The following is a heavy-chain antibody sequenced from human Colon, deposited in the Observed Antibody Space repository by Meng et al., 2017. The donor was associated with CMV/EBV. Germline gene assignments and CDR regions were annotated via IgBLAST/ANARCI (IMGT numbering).Heavy chain of an antibody. D-gene: IGHD1-26*01. J-gene: IGHJ4*02. CDR3: ARDPSLTWVAKRPDY. V-gene: IGHV3-30*04. CDR2: ISYDGSNK. CDR1: GFTFSNFA. Sequence: GESLKISCAASGFTFSNFAMHWVRQAPGKGLEWVAIISYDGSNKFFAASVKGRFTISRDNSKNTLYLQMNSLRAEDTAVYYCARDPSLTWVAKRPDYWGQGTLVTVSS.